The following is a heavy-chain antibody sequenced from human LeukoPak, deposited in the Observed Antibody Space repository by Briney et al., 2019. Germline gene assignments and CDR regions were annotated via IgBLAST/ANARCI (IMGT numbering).Heavy chain of an antibody. V-gene: IGHV3-7*01. D-gene: IGHD3-3*01. CDR1: GFTFSSYG. CDR3: ARDAYDDSSES. CDR2: LNPDGSRK. Sequence: GGSLRLSCAASGFTFSSYGMHWVRQAPGKGLEWVANLNPDGSRKFYVDSVKGRFTIPRDNAKNSLYLQMHSLRAEDTALYYCARDAYDDSSESWGQGTLVTVSS. J-gene: IGHJ5*02.